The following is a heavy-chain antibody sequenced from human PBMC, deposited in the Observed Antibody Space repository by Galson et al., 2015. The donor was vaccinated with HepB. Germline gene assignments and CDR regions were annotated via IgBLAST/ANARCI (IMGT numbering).Heavy chain of an antibody. CDR3: ARDRCGGDCYDDYFDY. D-gene: IGHD2-21*01. J-gene: IGHJ4*02. Sequence: SVKVSCKAYGYTFTTYGMHWVRQAPGQRLEWMGWINAGNGATKYSQKFQDRVSITRDTSASTAYIELNSLRSEDTAVYYCARDRCGGDCYDDYFDYWGQGALVTVSS. CDR1: GYTFTTYG. V-gene: IGHV1-3*01. CDR2: INAGNGAT.